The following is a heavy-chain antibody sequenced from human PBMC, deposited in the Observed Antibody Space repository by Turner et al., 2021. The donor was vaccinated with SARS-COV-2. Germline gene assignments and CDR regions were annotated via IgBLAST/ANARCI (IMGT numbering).Heavy chain of an antibody. CDR3: ASRAANVNTWRYLDY. Sequence: EVTLVVTGGGFVEPVGALVLTCDAAGLALSSYWMTGVRETPGKGMDWVANITEDGSENHYVEAMEGLFTISGDNAKSSLYLVINSVRAEYMALYCCASRAANVNTWRYLDYWGQGTLVTVSS. D-gene: IGHD2-15*01. CDR1: GLALSSYW. J-gene: IGHJ4*02. V-gene: IGHV3-7*01. CDR2: ITEDGSEN.